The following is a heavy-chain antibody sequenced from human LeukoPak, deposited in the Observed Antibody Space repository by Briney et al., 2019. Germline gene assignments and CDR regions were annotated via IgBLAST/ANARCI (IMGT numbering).Heavy chain of an antibody. D-gene: IGHD2-2*01. Sequence: INPNSGGTNYAQNFQDRVTMTRDTSITTAYMELSRLTSDDTAVYYCARVGPPDASGMDVWGQGTTVTVSS. CDR2: INPNSGGT. J-gene: IGHJ6*02. CDR3: ARVGPPDASGMDV. V-gene: IGHV1-2*02.